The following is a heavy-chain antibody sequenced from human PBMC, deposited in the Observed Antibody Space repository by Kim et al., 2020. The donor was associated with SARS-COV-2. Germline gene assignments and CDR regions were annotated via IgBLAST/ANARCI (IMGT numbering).Heavy chain of an antibody. CDR3: ARVNIGQSYFDY. Sequence: GGSLRLSCAASGFTFSSYSMNWVRQAPGKGLEWVSSISSSSSYIYYADSVKGRFTISRDNAKNSLYLQMNSLRAEDTAVYYCARVNIGQSYFDYWGQGTLVTVSS. J-gene: IGHJ4*02. CDR2: ISSSSSYI. CDR1: GFTFSSYS. V-gene: IGHV3-21*01.